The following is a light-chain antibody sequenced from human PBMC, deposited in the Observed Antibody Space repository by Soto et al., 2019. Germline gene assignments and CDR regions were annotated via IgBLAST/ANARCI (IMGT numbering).Light chain of an antibody. Sequence: QSVLTQPPSVSGAPGQRVTISCTGSRSNIGAGYDVHWYQQLPGTAPKLLIYGNSNRPSGVPDRFSGSKSGTSASLAITGLQAEDEADYCCQSYDSSLSGLYVCGTGTKLTVL. CDR1: RSNIGAGYD. J-gene: IGLJ1*01. V-gene: IGLV1-40*01. CDR2: GNS. CDR3: QSYDSSLSGLYV.